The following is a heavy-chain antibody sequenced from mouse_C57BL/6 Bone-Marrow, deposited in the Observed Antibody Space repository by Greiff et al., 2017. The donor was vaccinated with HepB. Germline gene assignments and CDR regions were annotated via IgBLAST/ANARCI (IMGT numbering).Heavy chain of an antibody. V-gene: IGHV3-6*01. CDR1: GYSITSGYY. J-gene: IGHJ4*01. Sequence: DVKLQESGPGLVKPSQSLSLTCSVTGYSITSGYYWNWIRQFPGNKLEWMGYISYDGSNNYNPSLKNRISITRDTSKNQFFLKLNSVTTEDTATYYCARDLLWLRRDAMDYWGQGTSVTVSS. CDR3: ARDLLWLRRDAMDY. CDR2: ISYDGSN. D-gene: IGHD2-2*01.